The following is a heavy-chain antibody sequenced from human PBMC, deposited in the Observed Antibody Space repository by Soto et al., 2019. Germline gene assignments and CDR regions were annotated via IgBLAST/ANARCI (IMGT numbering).Heavy chain of an antibody. J-gene: IGHJ3*02. CDR1: GYTFNRHD. CDR2: MNPNSGNT. V-gene: IGHV1-8*01. Sequence: QVQLVQSGAEVKRSGASVRISRKASGYTFNRHDINWVRQATGQGPEWIGWMNPNSGNTGYAQKFQGRVTMTRDSSITTAYMDLSSLTSDDTAIYYCAREGLYGSIQDNTFDIWGQGTMVSVSS. D-gene: IGHD6-19*01. CDR3: AREGLYGSIQDNTFDI.